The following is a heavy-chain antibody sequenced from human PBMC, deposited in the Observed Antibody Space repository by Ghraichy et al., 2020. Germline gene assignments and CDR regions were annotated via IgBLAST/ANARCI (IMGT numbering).Heavy chain of an antibody. V-gene: IGHV4-61*01. Sequence: SETLSLTCTVSGGSVSSGTYYWSWIRQPPGKGLEWIGYIYHSGSTNYNPSLQSRVTISVDTSKNQFSLKLSSVTAADTAVYYCATDGGLGSGWSKIDYWGQGTLVTVSS. J-gene: IGHJ4*02. CDR1: GGSVSSGTYY. D-gene: IGHD6-19*01. CDR2: IYHSGST. CDR3: ATDGGLGSGWSKIDY.